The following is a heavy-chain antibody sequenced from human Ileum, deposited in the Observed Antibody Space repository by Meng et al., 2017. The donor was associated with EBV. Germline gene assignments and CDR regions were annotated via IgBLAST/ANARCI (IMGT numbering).Heavy chain of an antibody. CDR1: GFSLSISGVG. CDR3: THRPMTSAYYYFDY. V-gene: IGHV2-5*02. Sequence: QITLKESGPTLVKPTQTLTLTCTFSGFSLSISGVGVGWIRLPPCTALQCLSLISWDDDKRYSPSLKSRLTITKDTSQHQVFLTMTNMDPVDTATYYCTHRPMTSAYYYFDYWGQGTLVTVSS. J-gene: IGHJ4*02. CDR2: ISWDDDK. D-gene: IGHD3-22*01.